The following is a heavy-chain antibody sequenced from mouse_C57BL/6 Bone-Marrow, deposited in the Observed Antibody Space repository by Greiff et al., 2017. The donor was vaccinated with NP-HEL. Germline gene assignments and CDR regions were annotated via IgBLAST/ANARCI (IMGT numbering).Heavy chain of an antibody. CDR2: ISYDGRN. Sequence: EVKLQESGPGLVKPSQSLSLTCSVTGYSITSGYYWNWIRQFPGNKLEWMGYISYDGRNNYNPSLKNRISITRDTSKNQFFLKLNSVTTEDTATYYCAREGGGKEYFDVWGTGTTVTVSS. CDR1: GYSITSGYY. V-gene: IGHV3-6*01. J-gene: IGHJ1*03. CDR3: AREGGGKEYFDV. D-gene: IGHD1-1*02.